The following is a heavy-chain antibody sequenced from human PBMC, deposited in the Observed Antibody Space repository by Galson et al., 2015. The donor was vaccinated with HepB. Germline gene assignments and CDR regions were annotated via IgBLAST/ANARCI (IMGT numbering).Heavy chain of an antibody. V-gene: IGHV1-18*01. Sequence: SVKVSCKASGYTFTSSGISWVRQAPGQGLEWMGWISPYNGNTNYAQKFQGRVTMTTDTSTSTAYMEVRSLRFDDTAVHYCARETTLLDAFDIWGQGTMVTVSS. CDR3: ARETTLLDAFDI. J-gene: IGHJ3*02. D-gene: IGHD1-14*01. CDR2: ISPYNGNT. CDR1: GYTFTSSG.